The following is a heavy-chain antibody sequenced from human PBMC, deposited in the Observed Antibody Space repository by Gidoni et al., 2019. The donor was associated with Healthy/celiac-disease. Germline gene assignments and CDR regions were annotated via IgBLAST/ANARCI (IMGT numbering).Heavy chain of an antibody. Sequence: QVQLVQSGAEVKKPGSSVKVSCKASGGTFSSYAISWVRQAPGQGLEWMGRIIPILGIANYAQKFQGRVTITADKSTSTAYMELSSLRSEDTAVYYCARVVRYGDYFDYWGQGTLVTVSS. CDR3: ARVVRYGDYFDY. J-gene: IGHJ4*02. V-gene: IGHV1-69*04. CDR1: GGTFSSYA. CDR2: IIPILGIA. D-gene: IGHD4-17*01.